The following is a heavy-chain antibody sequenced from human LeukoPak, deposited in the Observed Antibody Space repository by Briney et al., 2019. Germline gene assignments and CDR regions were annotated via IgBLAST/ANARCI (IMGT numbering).Heavy chain of an antibody. J-gene: IGHJ4*02. CDR1: GGTFSSYA. CDR3: ARDRDDSSGYYRETLFDY. CDR2: INPNSGGT. Sequence: GASVKVSCKASGGTFSSYAISWVRQAPGQGLEWMGWINPNSGGTNYAQKFQGRVTMTRDTSISTAYMELSRLRSDDTAVYYCARDRDDSSGYYRETLFDYWGQGTLVTVSS. V-gene: IGHV1-2*02. D-gene: IGHD3-22*01.